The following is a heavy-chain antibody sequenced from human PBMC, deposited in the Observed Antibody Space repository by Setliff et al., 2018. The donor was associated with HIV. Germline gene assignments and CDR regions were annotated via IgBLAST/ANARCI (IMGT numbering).Heavy chain of an antibody. CDR3: AREEDYNFWSGYDWFDP. D-gene: IGHD3-3*01. CDR1: GGSISSSSYY. Sequence: PSETLSLTCNVSGGSISSSSYYRGWIRQPPGKGLEWIGSFHYSGSTSYNPSLRSRVTISVDTSKNQFSLKLSSVTAADTAVYYCAREEDYNFWSGYDWFDPWGQGTLVTVSS. CDR2: FHYSGST. V-gene: IGHV4-39*07. J-gene: IGHJ5*02.